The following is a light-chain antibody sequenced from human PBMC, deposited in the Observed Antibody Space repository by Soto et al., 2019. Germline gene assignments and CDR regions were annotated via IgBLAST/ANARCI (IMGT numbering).Light chain of an antibody. J-gene: IGKJ5*01. V-gene: IGKV3-15*01. Sequence: EIVMTQSPATLSVSPGERAAIYCRASQSVSSNLAWYQQKPGQAPRLLIYGASTRATGIPARFSGSGSGTEFTLTISSLQSEDFAVYYCQQYNNWPPITFGQGTRLEIK. CDR1: QSVSSN. CDR3: QQYNNWPPIT. CDR2: GAS.